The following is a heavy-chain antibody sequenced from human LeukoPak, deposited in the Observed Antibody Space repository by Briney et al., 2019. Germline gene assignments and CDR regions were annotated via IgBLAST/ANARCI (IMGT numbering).Heavy chain of an antibody. V-gene: IGHV4-4*02. Sequence: SETLSLTCGVSGDSISSGNYWSWVRQPPGKGLEWIGDIYQSGITNYNPSLKSRVTMSVDKSKNEFSLKLDSVTAADTAVYYCARDPRPRGGWFYFDYWGQGILVTVSS. J-gene: IGHJ4*02. CDR1: GDSISSGNY. D-gene: IGHD6-19*01. CDR3: ARDPRPRGGWFYFDY. CDR2: IYQSGIT.